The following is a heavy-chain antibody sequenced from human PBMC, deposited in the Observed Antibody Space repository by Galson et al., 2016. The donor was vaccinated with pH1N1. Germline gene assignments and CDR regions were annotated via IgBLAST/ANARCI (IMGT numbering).Heavy chain of an antibody. CDR2: IKQAGSVK. Sequence: SLRLSCAASGFTFSRYWMSCVRQAPGKGLEWVANIKQAGSVKYYVDSVKGRFTISRDNAKISLYLQMNSLTGEDTAVYYCARKGLPDVWGQGTTVTVSS. J-gene: IGHJ6*02. V-gene: IGHV3-7*01. CDR1: GFTFSRYW. CDR3: ARKGLPDV.